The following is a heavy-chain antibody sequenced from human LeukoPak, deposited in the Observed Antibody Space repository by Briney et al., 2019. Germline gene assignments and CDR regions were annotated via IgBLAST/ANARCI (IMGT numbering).Heavy chain of an antibody. CDR2: INHSGST. V-gene: IGHV4-34*01. D-gene: IGHD6-13*01. CDR1: GGSFSGYY. CDR3: ARLGSSWFDY. J-gene: IGHJ4*02. Sequence: PSETLSLTCAVYGGSFSGYYWSWIRQPPGKGLEWIGEINHSGSTNYNPSLKSRATISVDTSKNQFSLKLSSVTAADTAVYYCARLGSSWFDYWGQGTLVTVGS.